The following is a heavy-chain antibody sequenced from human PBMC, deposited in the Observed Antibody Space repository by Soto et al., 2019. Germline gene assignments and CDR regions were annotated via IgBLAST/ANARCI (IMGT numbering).Heavy chain of an antibody. V-gene: IGHV5-10-1*01. CDR2: IDPSDSYT. CDR3: ARVQHPAYFDY. Sequence: GESLKISCKGSGYSFTSYWISWVRQMPGKGLEWMGRIDPSDSYTNYSPSFQGHVTISADKSISTAYLQMNSLRAEDTAVYYCARVQHPAYFDYWGQGTPVTVSS. J-gene: IGHJ4*02. CDR1: GYSFTSYW.